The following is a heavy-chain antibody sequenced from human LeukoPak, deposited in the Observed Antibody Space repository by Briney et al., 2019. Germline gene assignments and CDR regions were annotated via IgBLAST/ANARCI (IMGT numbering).Heavy chain of an antibody. V-gene: IGHV3-74*01. J-gene: IGHJ3*02. Sequence: PGGSLRLSCAASGFAFSNNWMHWARQAPGKGLLWVSSINSDGSSTSYADSVKARFTISRDNAKNTLYLQMNSLRAEDTALYYCASSDWYAAFDIWGQGTMVTVSS. CDR1: GFAFSNNW. D-gene: IGHD3-9*01. CDR2: INSDGSST. CDR3: ASSDWYAAFDI.